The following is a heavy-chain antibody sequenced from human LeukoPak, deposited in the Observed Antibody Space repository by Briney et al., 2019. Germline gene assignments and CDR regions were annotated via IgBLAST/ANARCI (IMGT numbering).Heavy chain of an antibody. CDR2: ISAYNGNT. CDR3: ARDYLWGFTDAFDI. Sequence: ASVKVSCKASGYTFTSYGISWVRQAPGQGLEWMGWISAYNGNTNYAQKLQGRVTMTTDTPTSTAYMELRSLRSDDTAVYYCARDYLWGFTDAFDIWGQGTMVTVSS. CDR1: GYTFTSYG. D-gene: IGHD4/OR15-4a*01. J-gene: IGHJ3*02. V-gene: IGHV1-18*01.